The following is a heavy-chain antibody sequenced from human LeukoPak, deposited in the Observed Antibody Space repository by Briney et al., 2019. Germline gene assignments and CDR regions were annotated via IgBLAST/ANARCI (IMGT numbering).Heavy chain of an antibody. J-gene: IGHJ4*02. D-gene: IGHD3-22*01. Sequence: GGSLRLSCAASGFVVSNNYMSWVRQARGKGLEWVSVIYSGGSTYYADSVKGRFTISRDNSKNTLYLQMNSLRAEDTAVYYCARDRDSSGPPGYWGQGTLVTVSS. CDR1: GFVVSNNY. CDR2: IYSGGST. V-gene: IGHV3-53*01. CDR3: ARDRDSSGPPGY.